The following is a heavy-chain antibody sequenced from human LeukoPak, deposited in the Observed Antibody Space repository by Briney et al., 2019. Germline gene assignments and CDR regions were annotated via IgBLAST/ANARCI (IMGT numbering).Heavy chain of an antibody. J-gene: IGHJ4*02. CDR2: IYDSGST. CDR3: ARPYCSSSSCYWRAFDY. V-gene: IGHV4-59*01. Sequence: SETLSLTCTVSGGSISSYSWSWIRQPPGKGLEWIGYIYDSGSTNYNPSLKSRVTISVDTSKSQFSLNLSSVTAADTAVYFCARPYCSSSSCYWRAFDYWGQGTLVTVSS. CDR1: GGSISSYS. D-gene: IGHD2-2*01.